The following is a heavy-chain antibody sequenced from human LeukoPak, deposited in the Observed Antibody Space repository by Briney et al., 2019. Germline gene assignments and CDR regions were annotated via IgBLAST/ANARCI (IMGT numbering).Heavy chain of an antibody. V-gene: IGHV4-4*02. J-gene: IGHJ6*02. Sequence: SETLSLTCVVSGDSINNNKWWSWVRQPPGKGLEWIGDVYYSGSTNYNPSLKSRVTMSVDKSKNQFFMKLNSVTAADTAVYYCTREEPEYNSGWSMDVWGQGTTVTVSS. CDR1: GDSINNNKW. D-gene: IGHD6-19*01. CDR2: VYYSGST. CDR3: TREEPEYNSGWSMDV.